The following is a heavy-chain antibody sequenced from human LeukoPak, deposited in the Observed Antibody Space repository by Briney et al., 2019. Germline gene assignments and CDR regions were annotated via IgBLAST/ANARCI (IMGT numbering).Heavy chain of an antibody. CDR2: IYYSGST. D-gene: IGHD1-14*01. Sequence: PSETLSVTCTVPGGSISSYYWSWIRQPPGKGLEWIGYIYYSGSTNYNPSLKSRVTISVDTSKNQFSLKLSSVTATDTAFYYCARDTDNLVAFDIWGQGTMVTVSS. V-gene: IGHV4-59*01. J-gene: IGHJ3*02. CDR1: GGSISSYY. CDR3: ARDTDNLVAFDI.